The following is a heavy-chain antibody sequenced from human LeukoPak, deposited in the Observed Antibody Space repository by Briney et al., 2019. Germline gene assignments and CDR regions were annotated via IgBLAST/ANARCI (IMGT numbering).Heavy chain of an antibody. J-gene: IGHJ3*02. CDR1: GFTFSDYY. V-gene: IGHV3-11*01. CDR3: ARIYLDSSGYYYDGESAFDI. Sequence: KTGGSLRLSCAASGFTFSDYYTSWIRQAPGKGLEWVSYISSSGSTIYYADSVKGRFTISRDNAKNSLYLQMNSLRAEDTAVYYCARIYLDSSGYYYDGESAFDIWGQGTMVTVSS. CDR2: ISSSGSTI. D-gene: IGHD3-22*01.